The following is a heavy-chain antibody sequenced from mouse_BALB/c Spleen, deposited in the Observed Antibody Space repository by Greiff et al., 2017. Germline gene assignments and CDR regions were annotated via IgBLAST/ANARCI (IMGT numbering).Heavy chain of an antibody. V-gene: IGHV3-2*02. J-gene: IGHJ2*01. CDR3: AREAYGNCDY. D-gene: IGHD2-1*01. Sequence: DVKLQESGPGLVKPSQSLSLTCTVTGYSITSDYAWNWIRQFPGNKLEWMGYISYSGSTSYNPSLKSRISITRDTSKNQFFLQLNSVTTEDTATYYCAREAYGNCDYWGQGTTLTVSS. CDR2: ISYSGST. CDR1: GYSITSDYA.